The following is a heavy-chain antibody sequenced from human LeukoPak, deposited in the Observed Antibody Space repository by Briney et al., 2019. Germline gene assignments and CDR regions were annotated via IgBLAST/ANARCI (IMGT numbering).Heavy chain of an antibody. J-gene: IGHJ4*02. Sequence: ASVKLSCTASGYTFTSYDINWVRQATGQGVEWMGWMNPNSGNTGYAQKFQGRVTMTRNTSISTAYMELSSLRSEDTAVYYCARGRYCCSTSCYEVVDYWGQGTLVTVSS. V-gene: IGHV1-8*01. CDR1: GYTFTSYD. CDR3: ARGRYCCSTSCYEVVDY. D-gene: IGHD2-2*01. CDR2: MNPNSGNT.